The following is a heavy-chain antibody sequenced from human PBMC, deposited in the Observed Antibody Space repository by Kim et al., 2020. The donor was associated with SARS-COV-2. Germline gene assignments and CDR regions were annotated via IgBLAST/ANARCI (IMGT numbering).Heavy chain of an antibody. CDR2: ISNDGSNK. Sequence: GGSLRLSCAASGFTFSNYGMHWVRQAPGKGLEWVAVISNDGSNKYYADSVKGRFTISRDNSKNTLFLQMNSLRAEDTAIYYCAKDRGYCSGGSCLYVDSWGQGTLVTVSS. CDR3: AKDRGYCSGGSCLYVDS. D-gene: IGHD2-15*01. J-gene: IGHJ4*02. CDR1: GFTFSNYG. V-gene: IGHV3-30*18.